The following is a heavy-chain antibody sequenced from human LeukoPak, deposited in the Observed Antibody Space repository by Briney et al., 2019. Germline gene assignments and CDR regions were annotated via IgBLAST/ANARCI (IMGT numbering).Heavy chain of an antibody. Sequence: SETLSLTCTVSGGSISSGEYYWGWIRRPPGKGLEWIGYISYDEITDYNPSLGNRVIISLDRSKSQFSLKLTSVTAADTAVYYCARDHKLPGKQLWFYAFHIWGQGTMITVSS. CDR2: ISYDEIT. CDR1: GGSISSGEYY. V-gene: IGHV4-30-4*08. CDR3: ARDHKLPGKQLWFYAFHI. J-gene: IGHJ3*02. D-gene: IGHD5-18*01.